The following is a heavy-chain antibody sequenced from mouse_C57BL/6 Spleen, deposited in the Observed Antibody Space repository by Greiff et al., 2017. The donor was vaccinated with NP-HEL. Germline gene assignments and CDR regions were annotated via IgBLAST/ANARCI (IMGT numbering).Heavy chain of an antibody. CDR1: GYTFTSYW. Sequence: QVQLQQPGAELVMPGASVKLSCKASGYTFTSYWMHWVKQRPGQGLEWIGEIDPSDSYTNYNQKFKGKSTLTVDKSSSTAYMQLSSLTSEDSAVYYCARRGSIYYDCHCYFDVWGTGTTVTVSS. CDR2: IDPSDSYT. J-gene: IGHJ1*03. V-gene: IGHV1-69*01. D-gene: IGHD2-4*01. CDR3: ARRGSIYYDCHCYFDV.